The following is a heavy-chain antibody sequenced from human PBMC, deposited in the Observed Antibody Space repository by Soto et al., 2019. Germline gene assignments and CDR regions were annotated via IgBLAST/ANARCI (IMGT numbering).Heavy chain of an antibody. J-gene: IGHJ2*01. CDR2: IVVGSGNT. Sequence: QMQLVQSGPEVKKPGTSVKVSCKASGFTFTSSAMQWVRQARGQRLEWIGWIVVGSGNTNYAQKFQERVTITRDMSTSTASMELSSVRSEDTAVYYCAAGIVVVPAAANWYFDLWGRGTLVTVSS. D-gene: IGHD2-2*01. CDR3: AAGIVVVPAAANWYFDL. V-gene: IGHV1-58*02. CDR1: GFTFTSSA.